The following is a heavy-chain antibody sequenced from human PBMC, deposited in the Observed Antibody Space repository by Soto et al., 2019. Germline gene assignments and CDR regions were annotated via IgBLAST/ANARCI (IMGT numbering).Heavy chain of an antibody. Sequence: WASVKVSCKASGDTYTSYYIHWVRQAPGQGLGWMGTFNPSGGGTFYAQKFQGRVTMTGDTSTSTVYMELSSLRSEDTAVYYCARGEKIGVAGKLSVFDIWGQGTMVTVSS. CDR3: ARGEKIGVAGKLSVFDI. V-gene: IGHV1-46*01. D-gene: IGHD6-19*01. J-gene: IGHJ3*02. CDR1: GDTYTSYY. CDR2: FNPSGGGT.